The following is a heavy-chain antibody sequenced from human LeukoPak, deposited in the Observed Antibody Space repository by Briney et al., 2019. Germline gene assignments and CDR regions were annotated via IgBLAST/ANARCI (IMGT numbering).Heavy chain of an antibody. CDR2: IYYSGST. J-gene: IGHJ3*02. D-gene: IGHD2-2*02. V-gene: IGHV4-59*01. CDR1: GGSISSYY. Sequence: PSETLSLTCTVSGGSISSYYWSWIRQPPGKGLEWIGYIYYSGSTNYNPPLKSRVTISVDTSKNQFSLKLSSVTAADTAVYYCARVVRDLVVPAAIRSAAFDIWGQGTMVTVSS. CDR3: ARVVRDLVVPAAIRSAAFDI.